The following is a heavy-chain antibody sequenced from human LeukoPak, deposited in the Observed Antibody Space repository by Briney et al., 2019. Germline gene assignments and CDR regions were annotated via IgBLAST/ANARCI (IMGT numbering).Heavy chain of an antibody. J-gene: IGHJ5*02. CDR3: ARMVLLGYCSSTSCSNFWFDP. V-gene: IGHV4-4*07. Sequence: SETLSLTCIGSGGSISSYYWSWIRQPAGKGLEWIGRIYTSGSTNYNPSLKSRGTRSVDTSKNQFSLKLSSVTAADTAVYYCARMVLLGYCSSTSCSNFWFDPWGQGTLVTVSS. CDR2: IYTSGST. D-gene: IGHD2-2*01. CDR1: GGSISSYY.